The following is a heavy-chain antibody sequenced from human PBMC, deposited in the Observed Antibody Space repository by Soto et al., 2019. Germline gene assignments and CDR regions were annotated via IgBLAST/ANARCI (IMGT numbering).Heavy chain of an antibody. Sequence: QVQLVESGGGVVKPGGSLRLSCSASGFSFSDYYMTWVRQAPGKGLEWISFISGSGTNIYYAESVEGRFTISRDNARNSVHLQMNDLRGGDTARYVCAKMSSTDSYDPVFSWGQGTVVTVSS. V-gene: IGHV3-11*01. CDR2: ISGSGTNI. J-gene: IGHJ4*02. CDR3: AKMSSTDSYDPVFS. CDR1: GFSFSDYY. D-gene: IGHD2-2*01.